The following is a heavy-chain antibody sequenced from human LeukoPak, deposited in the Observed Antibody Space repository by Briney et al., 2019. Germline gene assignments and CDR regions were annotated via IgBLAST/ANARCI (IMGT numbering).Heavy chain of an antibody. CDR3: AKDQGYSGYDWGGFDY. D-gene: IGHD5-12*01. CDR1: GFTFSSYG. CDR2: ISYDGSNK. Sequence: GGSLRLSCAASGFTFSSYGMHCVRQAPGKGLEWVAVISYDGSNKYYADSVKGRFTISRDNSKNTLYLQMNSLRAEDTAVYYCAKDQGYSGYDWGGFDYWGQGTLVTVSS. J-gene: IGHJ4*02. V-gene: IGHV3-30*18.